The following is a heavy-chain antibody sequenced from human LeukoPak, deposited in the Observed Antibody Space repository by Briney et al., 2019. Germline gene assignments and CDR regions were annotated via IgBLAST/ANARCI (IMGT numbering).Heavy chain of an antibody. D-gene: IGHD6-19*01. CDR2: IIPIFGTA. CDR1: GGTFSSYA. V-gene: IGHV1-69*13. J-gene: IGHJ4*02. Sequence: SVKVSCKASGGTFSSYAISWVRQAPGQGLEWMGGIIPIFGTANYAQKFQGRVTITADESTSTAYMELSSLRSEDTAVNYCATSQNETRYSSGWSYYFDYWGQGTLVTVSS. CDR3: ATSQNETRYSSGWSYYFDY.